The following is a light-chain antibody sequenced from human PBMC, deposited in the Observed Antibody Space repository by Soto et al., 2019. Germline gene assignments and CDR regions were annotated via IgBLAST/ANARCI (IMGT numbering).Light chain of an antibody. J-gene: IGKJ4*01. V-gene: IGKV4-1*01. Sequence: IVMTQSPDSLALSLGGRATINCKSSQSVLSSSNRKNYLAWYQQKPGQTPKLLDYWASIRESGVPDRFSGSGSGTDFTLTISSVEAEDVADYYCQLYYLSPVLTFGGGTKMEI. CDR3: QLYYLSPVLT. CDR2: WAS. CDR1: QSVLSSSNRKNY.